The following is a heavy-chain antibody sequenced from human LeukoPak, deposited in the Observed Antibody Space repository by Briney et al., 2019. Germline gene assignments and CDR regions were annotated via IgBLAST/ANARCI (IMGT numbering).Heavy chain of an antibody. D-gene: IGHD6-13*01. CDR2: ISDSGGST. CDR1: GFTFSSYG. V-gene: IGHV3-23*01. CDR3: ARDHSDYFDY. J-gene: IGHJ4*02. Sequence: GGSLRLSCAASGFTFSSYGMSWVRQAPGKGLEWVSTISDSGGSTYSADSVKGRFTISRDNSKNTLYLQMNSLRAEDTAVYYCARDHSDYFDYWGQGTLVTVSS.